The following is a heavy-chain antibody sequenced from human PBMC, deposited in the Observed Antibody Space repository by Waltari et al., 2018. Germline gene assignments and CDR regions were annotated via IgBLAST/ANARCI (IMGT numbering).Heavy chain of an antibody. CDR3: ARHLGSSGYYYPGRYYFDY. CDR2: IYYRGST. CDR1: GGSISSSSYY. V-gene: IGHV4-39*01. D-gene: IGHD3-22*01. Sequence: QLQLQESGPGLVKPSETLSLTCTVPGGSISSSSYYWGWIRQPPGKGLEWIGSIYYRGSTDYNPSLKSRVTISVDTSKNQFSLKLSSVTAADTAVYYCARHLGSSGYYYPGRYYFDYWGQGTLVTVSS. J-gene: IGHJ4*02.